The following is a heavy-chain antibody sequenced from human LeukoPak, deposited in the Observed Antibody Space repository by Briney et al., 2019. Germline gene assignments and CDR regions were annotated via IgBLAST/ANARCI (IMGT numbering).Heavy chain of an antibody. CDR3: STGRQQLVFDY. CDR2: IKSKTDGGTT. V-gene: IGHV3-15*01. CDR1: GFTFSNAW. Sequence: GGSLRLSCAASGFTFSNAWMSWVRQAPGKGLEWVGRIKSKTDGGTTDYAAPVKGRFTISRDDSKNTLYLQMNSLETEDTAVYYCSTGRQQLVFDYWGQGTLVTVSS. D-gene: IGHD6-13*01. J-gene: IGHJ4*02.